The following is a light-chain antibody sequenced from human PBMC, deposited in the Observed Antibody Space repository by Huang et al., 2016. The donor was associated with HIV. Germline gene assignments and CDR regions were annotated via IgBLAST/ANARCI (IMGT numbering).Light chain of an antibody. CDR1: QSVLYSSNNKNY. Sequence: INCKSSQSVLYSSNNKNYLAWYQQKPGQPPKLLIYWASTRESGVPDRFSGSGSGTDFTLTISSLQAEDVAVYYCQQYYSTPLTFGGGTKVEIK. CDR2: WAS. CDR3: QQYYSTPLT. J-gene: IGKJ4*01. V-gene: IGKV4-1*01.